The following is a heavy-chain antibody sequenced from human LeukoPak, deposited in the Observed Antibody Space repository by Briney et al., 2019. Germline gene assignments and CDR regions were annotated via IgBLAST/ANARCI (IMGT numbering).Heavy chain of an antibody. V-gene: IGHV3-7*03. J-gene: IGHJ4*02. Sequence: PGGSLRLSCAASGFTFSSYWMSWVRQAPGKGPEWVANIKQDGSEKYYVDSVKGRFTISRDNAKNSLYLQMNSLRAEDTAVYYCAKMASYYYGSGSYFHYWGQGTLVTVSS. D-gene: IGHD3-10*01. CDR3: AKMASYYYGSGSYFHY. CDR1: GFTFSSYW. CDR2: IKQDGSEK.